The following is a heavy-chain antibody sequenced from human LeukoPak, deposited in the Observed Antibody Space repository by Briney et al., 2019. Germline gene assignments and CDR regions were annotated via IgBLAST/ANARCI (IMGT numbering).Heavy chain of an antibody. CDR2: IIVGSGAT. D-gene: IGHD3-16*01. Sequence: ASVKVSCKASGFTSTSFAVQWVRQARGQRLEWIGWIIVGSGATKCAQDFQERVTITRDLSTSTLYMELRSLTSEDTAVYYCAADLSNPRMGASYLDSWGQGTLVTVSS. V-gene: IGHV1-58*01. CDR1: GFTSTSFA. J-gene: IGHJ4*02. CDR3: AADLSNPRMGASYLDS.